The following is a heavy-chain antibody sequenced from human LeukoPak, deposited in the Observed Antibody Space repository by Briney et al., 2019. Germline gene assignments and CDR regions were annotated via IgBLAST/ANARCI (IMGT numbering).Heavy chain of an antibody. CDR1: ASNFSNYW. Sequence: PGGSLRLSCTASASNFSNYWMHWVRQAPRKGLVWVSRINPDGSGTNYADSVAGRFTISRDNAKNTLYLQMNSLRADDTAVYYCSWDHTGKEDIWGQGTMVTVSS. D-gene: IGHD1-26*01. CDR3: SWDHTGKEDI. V-gene: IGHV3-74*01. CDR2: INPDGSGT. J-gene: IGHJ3*02.